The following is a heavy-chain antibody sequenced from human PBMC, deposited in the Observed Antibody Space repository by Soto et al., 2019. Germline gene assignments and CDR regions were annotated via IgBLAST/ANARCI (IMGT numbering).Heavy chain of an antibody. CDR1: GYIFSSYA. J-gene: IGHJ6*02. CDR3: ARGSFYDFWSGYYPYGMDV. V-gene: IGHV1-3*01. Sequence: ASVKVSCKASGYIFSSYAMHWVRQAPGQRLEWMGWINVGNDNTKYSQKFQGRVTITRDTSASTAYMELSSLRSEDTAVYYCARGSFYDFWSGYYPYGMDVWGQGTTVTVS. D-gene: IGHD3-3*01. CDR2: INVGNDNT.